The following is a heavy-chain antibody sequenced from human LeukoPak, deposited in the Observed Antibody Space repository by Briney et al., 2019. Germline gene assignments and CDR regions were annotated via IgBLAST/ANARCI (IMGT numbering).Heavy chain of an antibody. CDR1: GYSFTSYW. CDR2: IYPGDSDT. J-gene: IGHJ4*02. CDR3: ARLQYYDILTGYYNFFDY. V-gene: IGHV5-51*01. D-gene: IGHD3-9*01. Sequence: EESLKISCKGSGYSFTSYWIGWVRQMPGKGLEWMGIIYPGDSDTRYSPSFQGQVTISADKSISTAYLQWSSLKASDTAMYYCARLQYYDILTGYYNFFDYWGQGTLVTVSS.